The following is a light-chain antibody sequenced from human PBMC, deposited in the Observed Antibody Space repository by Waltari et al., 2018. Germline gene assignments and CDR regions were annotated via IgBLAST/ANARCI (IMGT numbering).Light chain of an antibody. CDR1: QSVSRSR. J-gene: IGKJ2*01. CDR2: GAS. Sequence: EVVLTQSPGTLSLSPGGRATLACRASQSVSRSRIAWYLHRPGQAPRLLIYGASGSATGIPDRFSGSGSGTDFSLTISRVEPEDFAVYYCQQFGSSVMYTFGQGTKLEIK. CDR3: QQFGSSVMYT. V-gene: IGKV3-20*01.